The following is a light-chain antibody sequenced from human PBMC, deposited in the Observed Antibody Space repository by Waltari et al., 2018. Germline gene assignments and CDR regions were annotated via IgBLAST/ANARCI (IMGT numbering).Light chain of an antibody. J-gene: IGLJ2*01. CDR3: QVWAGSDYDVA. Sequence: SFVLTQAPSVSVAPGQTARLTCGGNNIGVYGARWYQQHPGQAPVLVDEANSDRPTGIPERFSGSSSANTATLTISRVEAGDEADYYCQVWAGSDYDVAFGGGTKL. CDR1: NIGVYG. CDR2: ANS. V-gene: IGLV3-21*02.